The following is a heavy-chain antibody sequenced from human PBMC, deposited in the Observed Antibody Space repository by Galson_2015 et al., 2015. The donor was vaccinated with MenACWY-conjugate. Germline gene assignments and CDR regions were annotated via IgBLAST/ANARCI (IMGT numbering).Heavy chain of an antibody. CDR3: ARRRPSYSSTWWGCFDY. J-gene: IGHJ4*02. D-gene: IGHD6-13*01. CDR1: GFSVPTRGEG. V-gene: IGHV2-5*02. CDR2: IYWDEDK. Sequence: PALVKPTQPLTLPSTFSGFSVPTRGEGVGWIRQPPGKALEWLALIYWDEDKRYSPSLKSRLTITKDTSKNQVVLTLTNMDPVDSATYYSARRRPSYSSTWWGCFDYWGRGTLVTVSS.